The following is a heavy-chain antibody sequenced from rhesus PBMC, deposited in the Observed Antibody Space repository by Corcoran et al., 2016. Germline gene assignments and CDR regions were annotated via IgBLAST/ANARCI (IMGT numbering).Heavy chain of an antibody. V-gene: IGHV4-122*02. CDR3: ARLGY. J-gene: IGHJ4*01. CDR2: ISYRGST. CDR1: GGSISISYYY. Sequence: QVQLQESGPGLVKPSETLSLNCAVSGGSISISYYYWSWIRQAPGKGLEWIEYISYRGSTSYNPALKSRVTISRDTSKNQFSLKLSSVTAADTAVYYCARLGYWGQGVLVTVSS.